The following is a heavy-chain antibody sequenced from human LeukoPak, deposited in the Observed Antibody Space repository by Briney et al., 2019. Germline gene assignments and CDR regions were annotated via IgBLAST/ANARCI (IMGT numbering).Heavy chain of an antibody. D-gene: IGHD6-19*01. J-gene: IGHJ3*02. CDR1: GLTFSSYW. V-gene: IGHV3-7*03. CDR3: AGGWYYAFDI. Sequence: GGSLRPSCAASGLTFSSYWMSWVRQAPGKGLEWVANINQDGSEKYYVDSVKGRFTISRDNAKNSPYLQMNSLRAEDTAVYYCAGGWYYAFDIWGQGTMVTVSS. CDR2: INQDGSEK.